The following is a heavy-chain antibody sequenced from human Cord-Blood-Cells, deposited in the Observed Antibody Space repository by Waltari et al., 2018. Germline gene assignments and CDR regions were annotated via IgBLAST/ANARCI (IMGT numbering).Heavy chain of an antibody. Sequence: QVQLVQSGAGVKKPGASLKVSCKASGYTCTSYAMHWVRHAPEPSLQWMGWINAGNGNTKYSQKFEGRVTITRDTSASTAYLELSSLGSEDTAVYYCARGAIAARRTYYYYYGMDVWGQGTTVTVSS. D-gene: IGHD6-6*01. V-gene: IGHV1-3*01. CDR3: ARGAIAARRTYYYYYGMDV. CDR2: INAGNGNT. CDR1: GYTCTSYA. J-gene: IGHJ6*02.